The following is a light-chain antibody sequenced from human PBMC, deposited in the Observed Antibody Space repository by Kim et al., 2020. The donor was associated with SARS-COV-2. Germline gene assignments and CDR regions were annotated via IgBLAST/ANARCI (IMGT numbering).Light chain of an antibody. CDR2: DAS. V-gene: IGKV1-33*01. CDR3: QQYDNLPLTLT. CDR1: QDISNY. Sequence: DIQMIQSPSSLSASVGDRVTITCQASQDISNYLNWYQQKPGKAPKLLIYDASNLETGVPSRFSGSGSGTDFTFTISSLQPEDIATYYCQQYDNLPLTLTFGGGTKLEI. J-gene: IGKJ4*01.